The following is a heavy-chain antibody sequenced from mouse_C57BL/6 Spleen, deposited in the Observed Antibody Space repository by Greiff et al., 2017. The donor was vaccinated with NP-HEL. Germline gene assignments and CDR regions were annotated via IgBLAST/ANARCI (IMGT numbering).Heavy chain of an antibody. D-gene: IGHD2-5*01. CDR2: INPYNGGT. Sequence: VQLQQSGPVLVKPGASVKMSCKASGYTFTDYYMNWVKQSHGKSLEWIGVINPYNGGTSYNQKFKGKATLTVDKSSSTAYMELNSLTSEDSAVYYCASPYYSNRGFAYWGQGTLVTVSA. CDR3: ASPYYSNRGFAY. J-gene: IGHJ3*01. CDR1: GYTFTDYY. V-gene: IGHV1-19*01.